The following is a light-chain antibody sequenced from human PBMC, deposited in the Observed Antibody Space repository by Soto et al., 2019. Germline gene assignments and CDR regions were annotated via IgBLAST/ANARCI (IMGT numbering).Light chain of an antibody. V-gene: IGLV2-14*01. Sequence: QSALTQPASVSGSPGQSVTISCTGASSDVGGYDYVSWYQQHPGKVSKLILFEVNHRPSGVSNHFSGSKSGNTASLIISALQADDEADYYCSSYSTTRTLVFGSGTKETVL. CDR2: EVN. J-gene: IGLJ1*01. CDR3: SSYSTTRTLV. CDR1: SSDVGGYDY.